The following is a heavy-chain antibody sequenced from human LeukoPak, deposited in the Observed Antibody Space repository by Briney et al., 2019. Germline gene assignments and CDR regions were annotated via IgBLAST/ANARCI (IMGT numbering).Heavy chain of an antibody. D-gene: IGHD1-26*01. CDR3: ARLGATTSYYYMDV. J-gene: IGHJ6*03. CDR2: INPNSGGT. V-gene: IGHV1-2*02. CDR1: GYTFTGYY. Sequence: ASVKVSCKASGYTFTGYYMHWVRQTPRQGLEWMGWINPNSGGTNYAQKFQGRVTMTRDTSISTAYMELSRLRSDDTAVYYCARLGATTSYYYMDVWGKGTTVTVSS.